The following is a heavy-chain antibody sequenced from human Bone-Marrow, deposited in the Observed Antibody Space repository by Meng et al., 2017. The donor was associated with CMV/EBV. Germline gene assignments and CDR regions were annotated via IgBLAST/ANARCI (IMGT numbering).Heavy chain of an antibody. CDR1: GGTFSSYA. CDR3: ARDGVGGY. CDR2: IIPIFGTA. Sequence: SVKVSCKASGGTFSSYAISWVRQAPGQGLEWMGGIIPIFGTANYAQKFQGRVTMTRDTSISTAYMELSRLRSDDTAVYYCARDGVGGYWGQGTLVTVSS. D-gene: IGHD3-16*01. V-gene: IGHV1-69*05. J-gene: IGHJ4*02.